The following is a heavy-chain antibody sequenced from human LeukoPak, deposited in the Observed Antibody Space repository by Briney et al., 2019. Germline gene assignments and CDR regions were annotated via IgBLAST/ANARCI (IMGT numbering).Heavy chain of an antibody. CDR3: AKGSRGSCRGAYCYSFDN. Sequence: GGSLRLSCAVPGFSFDDYAMHWVRQAPGKGLEWVSGISGSDPGTYYADSVKGRFTISRVNSRNTLYLQMNRLRVEDTAVYYCAKGSRGSCRGAYCYSFDNWGQGAVVTVSS. CDR2: ISGSDPGT. D-gene: IGHD2-21*02. V-gene: IGHV3-23*01. J-gene: IGHJ4*02. CDR1: GFSFDDYA.